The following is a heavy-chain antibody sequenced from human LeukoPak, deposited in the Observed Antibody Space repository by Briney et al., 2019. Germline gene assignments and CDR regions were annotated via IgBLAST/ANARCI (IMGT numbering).Heavy chain of an antibody. CDR3: ARGDVDIVATTVFDY. V-gene: IGHV1-69*01. CDR2: IIPIFGTA. J-gene: IGHJ4*02. D-gene: IGHD5-12*01. Sequence: ASVKVPCKASGGTFSSYAISWVRQAPGQGLEWMGGIIPIFGTANYAQKFQGRVTITADESTSTAYMELSSLRSEDTAVYYCARGDVDIVATTVFDYWGQGTLVTVSS. CDR1: GGTFSSYA.